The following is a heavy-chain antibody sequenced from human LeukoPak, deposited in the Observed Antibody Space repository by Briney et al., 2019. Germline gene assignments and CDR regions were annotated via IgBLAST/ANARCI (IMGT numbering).Heavy chain of an antibody. CDR1: GFTLGRHD. V-gene: IGHV3-13*01. Sequence: PGGSLRLSCTASGFTLGRHDMHWVRHTTGEGLEWVAALASGSQTFYAGSVKGRFTVSREDAKNSLYLQMNSLRAGDTAVYYCVREARGYHYTYFDDWGQGTLITVSS. J-gene: IGHJ4*02. CDR2: LASGSQT. CDR3: VREARGYHYTYFDD. D-gene: IGHD5-18*01.